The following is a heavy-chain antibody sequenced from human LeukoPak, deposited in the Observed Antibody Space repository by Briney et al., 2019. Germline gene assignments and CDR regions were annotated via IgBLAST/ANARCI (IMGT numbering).Heavy chain of an antibody. CDR3: ARRHFDSSGSYYYYYYMDV. CDR2: IYSGGST. V-gene: IGHV3-66*02. Sequence: PGGSLRLSCAASGFTVSSNYMSWVRQAPGKGLEWVSVIYSGGSTYYADSVKGRFTISRDNSKNTLYLQMNSLRAEDTAVYCCARRHFDSSGSYYYYYYMDVWGKGTTVTVSS. CDR1: GFTVSSNY. J-gene: IGHJ6*03. D-gene: IGHD3-22*01.